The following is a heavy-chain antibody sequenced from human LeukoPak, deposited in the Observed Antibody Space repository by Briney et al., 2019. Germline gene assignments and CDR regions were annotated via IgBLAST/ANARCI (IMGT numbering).Heavy chain of an antibody. CDR1: GGSISSYY. Sequence: SETLSLTCTVSGGSISSYYWSWIRQPPGKGLEWIGYIYYSGSTNYNPSLKGRVTISVDTSKNQFSLKLSSVTAADTAGYYCARDGGVYYYDSSGFFDYWGQGTLVTVSS. J-gene: IGHJ4*02. CDR2: IYYSGST. D-gene: IGHD3-22*01. CDR3: ARDGGVYYYDSSGFFDY. V-gene: IGHV4-59*01.